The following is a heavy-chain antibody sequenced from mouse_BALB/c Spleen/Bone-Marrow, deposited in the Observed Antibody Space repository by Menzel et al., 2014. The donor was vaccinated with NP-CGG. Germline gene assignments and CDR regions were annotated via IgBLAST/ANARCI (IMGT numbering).Heavy chain of an antibody. CDR2: IRLKSNNYAT. CDR3: TRPFAY. V-gene: IGHV6-6*02. CDR1: GFTFSNYW. Sequence: LQQSGGALAQPGGSMQLSCIASGFTFSNYWMNWVRQSPEKGLEWIAEIRLKSNNYATHYVESVKGRFIISRDDSKSSVYLQMNNLRTEDTGVYYCTRPFAYWGQGTLVTVSA. J-gene: IGHJ3*01.